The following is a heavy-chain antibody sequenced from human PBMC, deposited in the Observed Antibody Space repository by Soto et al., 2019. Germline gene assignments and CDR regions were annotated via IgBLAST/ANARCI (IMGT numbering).Heavy chain of an antibody. V-gene: IGHV3-66*01. J-gene: IGHJ4*02. D-gene: IGHD2-8*01. Sequence: PGGSLRLSCAASGFTVNTYHVSWVRQAPGKGLEWVAVLFSGGDTKYGDSMKGRVTLSRDNSKNTLYLQMNNLRAEDTAVYYCARAYGATSYFFGYWGQGSMVTVSS. CDR1: GFTVNTYH. CDR3: ARAYGATSYFFGY. CDR2: LFSGGDT.